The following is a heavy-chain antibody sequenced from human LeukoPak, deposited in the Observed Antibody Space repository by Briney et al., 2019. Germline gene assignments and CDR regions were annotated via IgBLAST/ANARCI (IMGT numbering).Heavy chain of an antibody. CDR1: GFTFSSYS. Sequence: GGSLRLSCAASGFTFSSYSMNWVRQAPGKGLEWVSSISSSNNYIYYADSVKGRFTISRDNAKNSLYLQMNSLRAEDAAVYYCARVGELAPIDYWGQGILVTVSS. CDR3: ARVGELAPIDY. J-gene: IGHJ4*02. V-gene: IGHV3-21*01. D-gene: IGHD6-13*01. CDR2: ISSSNNYI.